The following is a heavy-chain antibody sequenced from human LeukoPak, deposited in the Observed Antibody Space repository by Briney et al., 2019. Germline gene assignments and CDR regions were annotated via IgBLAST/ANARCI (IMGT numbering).Heavy chain of an antibody. V-gene: IGHV3-21*01. D-gene: IGHD2-2*03. CDR2: IAGSSGYI. Sequence: GGSLRLSCAASGFTFGSYTMNWVRQAPGKGLEWVSSIAGSSGYISYADSVKGRFTISRDNAKKSLYLQMTSLTAEDTAVYYCASGHGYCSSTSCHHGWFDPWGQGTLVTVSS. J-gene: IGHJ5*02. CDR1: GFTFGSYT. CDR3: ASGHGYCSSTSCHHGWFDP.